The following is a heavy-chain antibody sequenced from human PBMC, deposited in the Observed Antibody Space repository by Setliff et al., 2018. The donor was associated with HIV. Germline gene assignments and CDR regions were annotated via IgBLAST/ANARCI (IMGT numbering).Heavy chain of an antibody. CDR1: GGSISSGDYY. CDR2: IYYSGST. V-gene: IGHV4-30-4*08. D-gene: IGHD3-16*01. J-gene: IGHJ4*02. CDR3: ARDDYVWGSSLDY. Sequence: LSLTCTVSGGSISSGDYYWSWIRQPPGKGLEWIGYIYYSGSTYYNPSLKSRVTISVDTSKDQFSLKLSSVTAADTAVYYCARDDYVWGSSLDYWGQGTLVTVSS.